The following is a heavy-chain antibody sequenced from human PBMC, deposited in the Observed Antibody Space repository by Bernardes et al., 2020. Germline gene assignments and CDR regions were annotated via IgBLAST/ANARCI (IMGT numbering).Heavy chain of an antibody. CDR3: ALGGGEYCSGVSCYSFYFDY. D-gene: IGHD2-15*01. CDR2: MNPNSGNT. V-gene: IGHV1-8*01. Sequence: ASVKVSCKASGYTFTSYDINWVRQATGQGLEWMGWMNPNSGNTGYAQKFQGRVTMTRNTSISTAYMELSGLSSDDTAVYYCALGGGEYCSGVSCYSFYFDYWGQGTLVTVSS. CDR1: GYTFTSYD. J-gene: IGHJ4*02.